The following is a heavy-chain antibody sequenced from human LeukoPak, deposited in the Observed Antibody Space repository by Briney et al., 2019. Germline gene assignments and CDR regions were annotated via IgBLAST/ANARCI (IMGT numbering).Heavy chain of an antibody. V-gene: IGHV1-18*01. CDR3: ARDLSPLIAAAGARTFDY. J-gene: IGHJ4*02. Sequence: ASVKVSCKASGYTFTSYGISWVRQAPGRGLEWMGWISAYNGNTNYAQKLQGRVTMTTDTSTSTAYMELRSLRSDDTAVYYCARDLSPLIAAAGARTFDYWGQGTLVTVSS. D-gene: IGHD6-13*01. CDR1: GYTFTSYG. CDR2: ISAYNGNT.